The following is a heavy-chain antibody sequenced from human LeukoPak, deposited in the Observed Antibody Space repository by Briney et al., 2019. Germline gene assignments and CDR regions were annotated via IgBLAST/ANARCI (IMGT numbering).Heavy chain of an antibody. CDR1: GFSLSTSGMC. V-gene: IGHV2-70*11. CDR3: ARISLGVFHGMDV. D-gene: IGHD3-16*01. J-gene: IGHJ6*02. Sequence: SGPALVKPTQTLTLTCTFSGFSLSTSGMCVSWIPQPPGKALEWLARIDWDDGKYYSTSLKTRLTISKDTSKNQVVLTMTNMDPVDTATYYCARISLGVFHGMDVWGQGTTVTVSS. CDR2: IDWDDGK.